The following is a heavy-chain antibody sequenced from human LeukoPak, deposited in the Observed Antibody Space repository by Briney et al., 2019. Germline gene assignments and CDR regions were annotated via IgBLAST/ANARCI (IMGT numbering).Heavy chain of an antibody. V-gene: IGHV4-34*01. CDR3: ARGHTGGVPFDY. Sequence: SETLSLTCAVYGGSFSGYYWSWIRQPPGKGLEWIGEINHSGSTNYNPSLKSRVTMSVDTSKNQFSLKLSSVTAADTAVYYCARGHTGGVPFDYWGQGTLVTVSS. CDR1: GGSFSGYY. J-gene: IGHJ4*02. CDR2: INHSGST. D-gene: IGHD2-8*02.